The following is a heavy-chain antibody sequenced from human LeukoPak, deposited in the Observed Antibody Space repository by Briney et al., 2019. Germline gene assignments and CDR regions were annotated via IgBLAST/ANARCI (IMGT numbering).Heavy chain of an antibody. J-gene: IGHJ5*02. CDR3: ARYYGDYRNWFDP. CDR1: GGSFSGYY. D-gene: IGHD4-17*01. CDR2: INHSGST. V-gene: IGHV4-34*10. Sequence: SETLSLTCAVHGGSFSGYYWSWIRQPPGKGLEWIGEINHSGSTNYNPSLKSRVTISVDRSKNQFSLKLSSVTAADTAVYYCARYYGDYRNWFDPWGQGTLVTVSS.